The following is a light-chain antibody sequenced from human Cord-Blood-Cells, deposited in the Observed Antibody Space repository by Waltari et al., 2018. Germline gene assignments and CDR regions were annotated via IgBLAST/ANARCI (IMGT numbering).Light chain of an antibody. CDR2: DGS. CDR3: SSYTSSSTRV. Sequence: QSALTQPASVSGSPGQSITISCPGTSSHVGGYNYVPWYQQHPGKAPKLMIYDGSNRPSGVSNRFSGSKSGNTASLTISGLQAEDEADYYCSSYTSSSTRVFGGGTKLTVL. CDR1: SSHVGGYNY. J-gene: IGLJ3*02. V-gene: IGLV2-14*01.